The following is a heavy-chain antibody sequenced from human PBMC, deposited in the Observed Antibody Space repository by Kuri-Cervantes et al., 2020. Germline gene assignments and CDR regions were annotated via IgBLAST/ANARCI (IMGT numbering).Heavy chain of an antibody. CDR2: IRSKANNYAT. CDR3: TTGTLYSSSKFLNY. Sequence: GESLKISCAASGFIFSGSAMHWVRQASGKGLEWVGRIRSKANNYATAYAASVKGRFTISRDDSKNTLYLQMNSLKTEDTAVYYCTTGTLYSSSKFLNYWGQGTLVTVSS. CDR1: GFIFSGSA. D-gene: IGHD6-13*01. V-gene: IGHV3-73*01. J-gene: IGHJ4*02.